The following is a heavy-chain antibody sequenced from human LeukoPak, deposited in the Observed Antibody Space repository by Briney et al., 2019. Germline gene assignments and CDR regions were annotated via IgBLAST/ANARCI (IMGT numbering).Heavy chain of an antibody. CDR3: AREPYCSGGSCYFVPHFDY. D-gene: IGHD2-15*01. V-gene: IGHV4-30-4*08. J-gene: IGHJ4*02. Sequence: SETLSLTCTVSGDSISSGDYYWSWIRQPPGKGPEWIGYIYYSGSTYYNPSLKSRVTISVDTSKNHFSLKLSSVTAADTAVYYCAREPYCSGGSCYFVPHFDYWGQGTLVTVSS. CDR1: GDSISSGDYY. CDR2: IYYSGST.